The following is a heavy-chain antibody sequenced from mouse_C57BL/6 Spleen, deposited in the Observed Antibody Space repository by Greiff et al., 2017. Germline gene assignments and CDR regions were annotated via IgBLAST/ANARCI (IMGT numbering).Heavy chain of an antibody. CDR2: ILPGSGRT. CDR3: ARATAQAPYAMDY. Sequence: QVQLKQSGAELMKPGASVKLSCKATGYTFTGYWIEWVKQRPGHGLEWIGEILPGSGRTNYTAKFKGKATFTADTSSNSAYMQLSSLTTEDSAIYYGARATAQAPYAMDYWGQGTSVTVSS. J-gene: IGHJ4*01. D-gene: IGHD3-2*02. V-gene: IGHV1-9*01. CDR1: GYTFTGYW.